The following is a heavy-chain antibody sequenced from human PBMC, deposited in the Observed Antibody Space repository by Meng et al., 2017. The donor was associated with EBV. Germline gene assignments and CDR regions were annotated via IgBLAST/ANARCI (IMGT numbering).Heavy chain of an antibody. D-gene: IGHD3-9*01. CDR3: ARDILYV. CDR1: GYTSTSYA. J-gene: IGHJ4*02. V-gene: IGHV7-4-1*02. Sequence: LQYVKSWSEFFMPGCSVKVCCKGSGYTSTSYAMSWVGQAAGQRLEWMGWINTNTGNPTYAHGLTERFVFSLDTSVSTAYLQISSLKAEDTAVYYCARDILYVWGQGTLVTVSS. CDR2: INTNTGNP.